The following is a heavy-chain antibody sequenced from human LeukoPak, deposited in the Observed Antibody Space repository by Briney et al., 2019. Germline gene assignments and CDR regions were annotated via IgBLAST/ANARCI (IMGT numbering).Heavy chain of an antibody. Sequence: ASVKVSCKASGYTFTGYYMHWVRQAPGQGLEWMGWINPNSGGTNYAQKFQGRVTMTRDTSISTAYMELSRLRSDDTAVYYCAREISGGWYLKMRVDYWGQGTLVTVSS. D-gene: IGHD6-19*01. CDR2: INPNSGGT. J-gene: IGHJ4*02. CDR1: GYTFTGYY. CDR3: AREISGGWYLKMRVDY. V-gene: IGHV1-2*02.